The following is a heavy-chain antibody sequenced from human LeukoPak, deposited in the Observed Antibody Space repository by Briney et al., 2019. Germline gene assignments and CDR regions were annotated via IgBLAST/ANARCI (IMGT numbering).Heavy chain of an antibody. CDR2: ISAYNGNT. CDR3: AREDFDWLLDY. CDR1: GYTFTSYG. Sequence: ASVKVSCKASGYTFTSYGISWVRQAPGQGLEWMGWISAYNGNTNYAQKLQGRVTMTTDTSTSTACMELRSLRSDDTAVYYCAREDFDWLLDYWGQGTLVTVSS. J-gene: IGHJ4*02. D-gene: IGHD3-9*01. V-gene: IGHV1-18*01.